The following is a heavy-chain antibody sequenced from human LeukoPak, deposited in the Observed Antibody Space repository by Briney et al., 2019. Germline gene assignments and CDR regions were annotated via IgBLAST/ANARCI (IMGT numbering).Heavy chain of an antibody. Sequence: HRASVKVSCKASGYTFTNYYIHWVRQAPGEGLEWMGIINPTGGSTSYAQKFQGRVTMTRDTSTSTVYMELSSLRSEDTAVYYCARDHYHKIHSVMVTAPDYWGQGTLVIVSS. CDR2: INPTGGST. CDR3: ARDHYHKIHSVMVTAPDY. D-gene: IGHD2-21*02. J-gene: IGHJ4*02. CDR1: GYTFTNYY. V-gene: IGHV1-46*01.